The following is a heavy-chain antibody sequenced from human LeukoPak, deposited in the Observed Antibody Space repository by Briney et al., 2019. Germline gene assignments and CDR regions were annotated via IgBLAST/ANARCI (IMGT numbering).Heavy chain of an antibody. V-gene: IGHV4-4*07. D-gene: IGHD6-6*01. CDR2: IYISGST. Sequence: PSETLSLTCTVSGGSISSYYWNWIRQPAGKGLEWIGRIYISGSTNYYPPLKSRVTLSIDTSKNQSSLNLRSVTAADTAVYYCAREGAARPGFDYWGQGILVTVSS. J-gene: IGHJ4*02. CDR1: GGSISSYY. CDR3: AREGAARPGFDY.